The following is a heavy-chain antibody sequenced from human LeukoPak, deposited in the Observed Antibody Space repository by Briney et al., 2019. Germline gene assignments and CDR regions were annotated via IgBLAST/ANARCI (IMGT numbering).Heavy chain of an antibody. CDR1: GFTFSTYN. CDR3: AREHYSSMVT. J-gene: IGHJ5*02. Sequence: GGSLRLSCAASGFTFSTYNMNWVRRAPGKGLEWISYISSSSSTIYYADSVRGRFTISRDNAQNPLYLQMNSLTAEDTAVYYCAREHYSSMVTWGQGTLVTVSS. CDR2: ISSSSSTI. D-gene: IGHD4-11*01. V-gene: IGHV3-48*01.